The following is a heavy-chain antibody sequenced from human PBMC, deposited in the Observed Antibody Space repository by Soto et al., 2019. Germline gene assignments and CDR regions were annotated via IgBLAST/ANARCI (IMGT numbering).Heavy chain of an antibody. CDR3: ARDRGSGSHYPVSGYWYFDP. D-gene: IGHD1-26*01. J-gene: IGHJ2*01. CDR1: GGTFSNYA. V-gene: IGHV1-69*06. CDR2: VIPVSGTP. Sequence: QVQLVQSGAEVKKPGSSVKVSCKASGGTFSNYAICWVRQAPGQGLEWMGGVIPVSGTPKYAQKFQDRVLNTADKYTSKAYMGLNSLTSEDTAGYFWARDRGSGSHYPVSGYWYFDPWGRGTLVTVSS.